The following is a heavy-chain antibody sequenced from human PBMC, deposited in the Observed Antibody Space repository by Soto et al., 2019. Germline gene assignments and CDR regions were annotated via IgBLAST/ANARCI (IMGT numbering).Heavy chain of an antibody. CDR3: ARDSPPPRE. V-gene: IGHV1-18*01. CDR1: GYTFTNYH. CDR2: ISAYNGNT. Sequence: QVQLVQSGAEVKKPGASVKVSCKASGYTFTNYHISWVRQAPGQGLEWMGWISAYNGNTNYAQKLQGRVTRTTDTYTSTAYLALRSLRSDDTAVYYCARDSPPPREWGPGTLVTVAS. J-gene: IGHJ4*02.